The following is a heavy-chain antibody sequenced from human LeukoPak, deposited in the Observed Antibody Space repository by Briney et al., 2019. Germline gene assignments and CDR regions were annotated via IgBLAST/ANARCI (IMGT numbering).Heavy chain of an antibody. CDR2: IRYDGSNK. V-gene: IGHV3-30*02. J-gene: IGHJ3*02. CDR1: GFTFSSYG. D-gene: IGHD1-26*01. Sequence: GGSLRLSCAASGFTFSSYGMHWVRQAPGKGLEWVAFIRYDGSNKYYADSVKGRFTISRDNSKNTLYLQMNSLRAEDTAVYYCAKDRWELHAFDIWGQGTMVTVSS. CDR3: AKDRWELHAFDI.